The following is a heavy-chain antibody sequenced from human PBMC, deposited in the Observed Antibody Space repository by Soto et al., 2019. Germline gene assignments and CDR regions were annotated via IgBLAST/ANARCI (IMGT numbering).Heavy chain of an antibody. J-gene: IGHJ4*02. D-gene: IGHD2-2*01. Sequence: GGSLRLSCVASGFTFETYYMSWVRQAPGKGLEWVANIKGDGDEKYYVDSVKGRFTISRDNAKNALYLQMDSLRVEDTALYYCARARGWDIVIVPAAADYWGQGTLVTVSS. CDR2: IKGDGDEK. V-gene: IGHV3-7*01. CDR1: GFTFETYY. CDR3: ARARGWDIVIVPAAADY.